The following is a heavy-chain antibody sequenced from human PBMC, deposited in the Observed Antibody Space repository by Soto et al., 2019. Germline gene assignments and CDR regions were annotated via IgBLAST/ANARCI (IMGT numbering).Heavy chain of an antibody. J-gene: IGHJ3*02. CDR3: ARDVEGACSGGSCYSNSAFDI. CDR2: INAGNGNT. Sequence: ASVKVSCKASGYTFTNYAIQWVRQAPGQRLEWMGWINAGNGNTKYSQKFQGRVTITRDTSASTAYMELSSLRSEDTAVYYCARDVEGACSGGSCYSNSAFDIWGQGTMVTVSS. CDR1: GYTFTNYA. V-gene: IGHV1-3*01. D-gene: IGHD2-15*01.